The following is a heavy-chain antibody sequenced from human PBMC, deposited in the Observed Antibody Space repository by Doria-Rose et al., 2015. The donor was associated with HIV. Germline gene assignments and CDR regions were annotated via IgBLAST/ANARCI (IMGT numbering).Heavy chain of an antibody. CDR1: SHG. J-gene: IGHJ4*02. V-gene: IGHV3-30*02. CDR3: AKTSGSSLDY. CDR2: IRYDGSNK. D-gene: IGHD3-10*01. Sequence: SHGMQWVRRAPGKGLEWVPFIRYDGSNKYYADSVKGRFTISRDDSKKTLYLQMNRLTAEDTAVYYCAKTSGSSLDYWGQGTLVTVSS.